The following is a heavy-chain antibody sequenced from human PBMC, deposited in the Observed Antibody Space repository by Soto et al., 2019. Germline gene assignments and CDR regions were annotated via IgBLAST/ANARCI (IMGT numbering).Heavy chain of an antibody. CDR3: ARPYPRGN. D-gene: IGHD3-16*01. CDR1: GGSISSSSYY. CDR2: IYYSGST. V-gene: IGHV4-39*01. J-gene: IGHJ4*02. Sequence: SETLSLTCTVSGGSISSSSYYWGWIRQPPGKGLEWIGSIYYSGSTYYNPSLKSRVTISVDTSKNQFSLKLSSVTAADTTVYYCARPYPRGNWGQGTLVTVSS.